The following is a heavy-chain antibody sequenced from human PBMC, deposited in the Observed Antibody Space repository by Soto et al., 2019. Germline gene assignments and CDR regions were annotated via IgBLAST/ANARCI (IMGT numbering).Heavy chain of an antibody. Sequence: QVQRVQSGAEVQTPGASVKVSCKASGYTFTAYYIHWVRQAPGQGLEWMGIINPSGGGTSYAQGFQGRVIMTRDTSTGTVFMELSSLRSEDTAVYYCARKGSTDYDRDYWGQGTLVTVSS. CDR3: ARKGSTDYDRDY. CDR1: GYTFTAYY. V-gene: IGHV1-46*01. CDR2: INPSGGGT. D-gene: IGHD4-17*01. J-gene: IGHJ4*02.